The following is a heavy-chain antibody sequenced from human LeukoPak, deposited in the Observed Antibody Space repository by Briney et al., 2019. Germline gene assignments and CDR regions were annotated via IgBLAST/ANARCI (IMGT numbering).Heavy chain of an antibody. V-gene: IGHV4-59*12. CDR3: ARGHFDDRGYSNAFDI. D-gene: IGHD3-22*01. CDR2: LHYSGNT. J-gene: IGHJ3*02. CDR1: GASISSSY. Sequence: PSETLSLTCTVSGASISSSYWSWIRQPPGTGLEWIAYLHYSGNTKYNPSLNSRVATSVDTAKNQFSLRLSSVTAADTAVYYCARGHFDDRGYSNAFDIWGQGTMVTVST.